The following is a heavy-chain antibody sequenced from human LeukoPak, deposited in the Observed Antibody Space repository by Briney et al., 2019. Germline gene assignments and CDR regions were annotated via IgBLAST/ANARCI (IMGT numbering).Heavy chain of an antibody. D-gene: IGHD2-2*01. J-gene: IGHJ4*02. Sequence: PGGSLRLSCAASGFTFSDYYMSWIRQAPGQGLEGVSYISSSGSTIDYADSVKGRFTISRDNAKNSLYLQMNSLRAEDTAVYYCTRSIPAGNRRWGQGTLVTVSS. CDR1: GFTFSDYY. CDR2: ISSSGSTI. V-gene: IGHV3-11*01. CDR3: TRSIPAGNRR.